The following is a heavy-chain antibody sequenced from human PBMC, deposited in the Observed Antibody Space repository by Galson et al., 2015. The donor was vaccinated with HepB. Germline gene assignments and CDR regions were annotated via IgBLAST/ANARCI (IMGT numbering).Heavy chain of an antibody. CDR3: ARGASKGSGADGDFDY. D-gene: IGHD1-26*01. J-gene: IGHJ4*02. CDR2: ISAYNGNT. V-gene: IGHV1-18*04. Sequence: SVKVSCKASGYTFTSYGISWVRQAPGQGLEWMGWISAYNGNTNYAQKLQGRVTMTTDTSTSTAYMELSSLRSEDTAVYYCARGASKGSGADGDFDYWGQGTLVTVSS. CDR1: GYTFTSYG.